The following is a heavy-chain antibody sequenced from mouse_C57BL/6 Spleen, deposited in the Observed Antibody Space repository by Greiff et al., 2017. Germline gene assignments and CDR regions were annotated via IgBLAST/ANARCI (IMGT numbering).Heavy chain of an antibody. D-gene: IGHD1-1*01. V-gene: IGHV5-4*01. J-gene: IGHJ4*01. CDR2: ISDGGSYT. CDR1: GFTFSSYA. CDR3: ARDRDGSSSYYYAMDY. Sequence: EVQLVESGGGLVKPGGSLKLSCAASGFTFSSYAMSWVRQTPEKRLEWVATISDGGSYTYYPDNVKGRFTISRDNAKNNLYLQMSHLKSEDTAMYYCARDRDGSSSYYYAMDYWGQGTSVTVSS.